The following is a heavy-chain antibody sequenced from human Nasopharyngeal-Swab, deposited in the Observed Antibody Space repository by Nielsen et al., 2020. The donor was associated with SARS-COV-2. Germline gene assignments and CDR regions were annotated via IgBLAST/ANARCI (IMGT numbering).Heavy chain of an antibody. CDR3: ARVGVSLYYYYYGMDV. D-gene: IGHD3-10*01. V-gene: IGHV3-33*01. CDR2: IWYDGSNK. CDR1: GFTFSSYG. Sequence: LKISCAASGFTFSSYGMHWVRQAPGKGLEWVAVIWYDGSNKYYADSVKGRFTISRDNSKNTLYLQMNSLRAEDTAVYYCARVGVSLYYYYYGMDVWGQGTTVTVSS. J-gene: IGHJ6*02.